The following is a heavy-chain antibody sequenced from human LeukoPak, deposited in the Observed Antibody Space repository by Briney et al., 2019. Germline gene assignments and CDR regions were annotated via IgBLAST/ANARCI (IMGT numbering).Heavy chain of an antibody. CDR2: IYYSGST. D-gene: IGHD4-11*01. CDR3: ASLHPATVDY. Sequence: SETLSLTCTVSGGSISSSSYYWGWIRQPPGKGLEWIGSIYYSGSTYYNPSLKSRVTISVDTSKNQFSLKLSSVTAADTAVYYCASLHPATVDYWGQGTLVTVSS. J-gene: IGHJ4*02. CDR1: GGSISSSSYY. V-gene: IGHV4-39*01.